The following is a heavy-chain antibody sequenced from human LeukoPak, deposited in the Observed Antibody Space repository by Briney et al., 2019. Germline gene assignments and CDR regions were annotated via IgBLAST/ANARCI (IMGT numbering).Heavy chain of an antibody. CDR1: GFTFISYE. CDR2: ISSSGSTI. CDR3: ARADILTGYFMDV. D-gene: IGHD3-9*01. J-gene: IGHJ6*03. V-gene: IGHV3-48*03. Sequence: GGPLGLSCAASGFTFISYEMHWVRQAPGKGLEWVSYISSSGSTIYYADSVRGRFTVSRDNAKNSLYLQVNSLRAEDTAVYYCARADILTGYFMDVWGKGTTVTVSS.